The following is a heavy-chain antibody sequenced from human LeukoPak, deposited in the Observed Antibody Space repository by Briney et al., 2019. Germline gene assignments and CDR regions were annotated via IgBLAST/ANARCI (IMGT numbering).Heavy chain of an antibody. CDR3: VRGPGYPGGKLDY. CDR2: IYSGGGT. Sequence: GGSLRLSCAASGFTVSSNYMSWVRRAPGKGLEWVSLIYSGGGTYYADSVKGRFTISRDKFRNTLYLQMNSLRAEDTAVYYCVRGPGYPGGKLDYWGQGTLVTVSS. D-gene: IGHD3-16*01. CDR1: GFTVSSNY. J-gene: IGHJ4*02. V-gene: IGHV3-53*01.